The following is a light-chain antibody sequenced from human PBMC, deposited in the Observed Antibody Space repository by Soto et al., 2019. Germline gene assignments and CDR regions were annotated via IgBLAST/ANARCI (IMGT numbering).Light chain of an antibody. V-gene: IGKV1-8*01. Sequence: AIRMTQSPSSFSASTGDRVTINCRASQGISSYLAWYQQKPGKAPKLLIYAAATLQRWAPSRFSASGSGPDFTLTIIRLQSEEWATYSCQQYLIYPYTFGQGTNL. CDR2: AAA. J-gene: IGKJ2*01. CDR1: QGISSY. CDR3: QQYLIYPYT.